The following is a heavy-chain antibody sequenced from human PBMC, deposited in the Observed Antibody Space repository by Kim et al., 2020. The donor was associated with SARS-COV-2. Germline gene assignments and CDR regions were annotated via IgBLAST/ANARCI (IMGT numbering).Heavy chain of an antibody. V-gene: IGHV3-15*01. J-gene: IGHJ4*02. D-gene: IGHD1-26*01. CDR1: GFTFSNAW. Sequence: GGSLRLSCAASGFTFSNAWMSWVRQAPGKGLEWVGRIKSKTDGGTTDYAAPVKGRFTISRDDSKNTLYLQMNSLKTEDTAVYYCTTDLLDGIVGATHPYWGQGTLVTVSS. CDR2: IKSKTDGGTT. CDR3: TTDLLDGIVGATHPY.